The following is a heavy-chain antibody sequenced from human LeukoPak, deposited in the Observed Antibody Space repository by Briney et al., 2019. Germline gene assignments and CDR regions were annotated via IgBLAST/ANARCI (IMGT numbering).Heavy chain of an antibody. CDR2: IYTSGST. Sequence: SETLSLTCTVSGGSISSYYWSWIRQPAGKGLEWIGRIYTSGSTNYNPSLKSRVTISVDTSKNQFSLKLSSVTAADTAVYYCAREDIVVVPAAILLDAFDIWGQGTMVTVSS. CDR3: AREDIVVVPAAILLDAFDI. CDR1: GGSISSYY. J-gene: IGHJ3*02. V-gene: IGHV4-4*07. D-gene: IGHD2-2*01.